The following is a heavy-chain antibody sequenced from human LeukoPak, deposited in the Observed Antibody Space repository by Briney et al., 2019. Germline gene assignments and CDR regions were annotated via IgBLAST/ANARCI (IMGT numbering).Heavy chain of an antibody. J-gene: IGHJ4*02. D-gene: IGHD5-18*01. V-gene: IGHV3-7*05. CDR3: ATVRTYTNFDY. CDR2: INQDGSQK. CDR1: GFTFSGYW. Sequence: HRGGSLRLSCAASGFTFSGYWMSWDRQAPGKGLEWVANINQDGSQKYYVDSVKGRFTISRDNAKNSLYLQMNSLRAEDTAVYYCATVRTYTNFDYWGPGNLGTVSS.